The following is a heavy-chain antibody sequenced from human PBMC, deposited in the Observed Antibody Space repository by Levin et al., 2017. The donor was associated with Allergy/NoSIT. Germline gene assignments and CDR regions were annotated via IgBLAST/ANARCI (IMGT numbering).Heavy chain of an antibody. CDR3: AREGRPAVPGDY. V-gene: IGHV3-48*02. CDR1: GFPFSSYT. CDR2: ISSSTGTI. D-gene: IGHD2-15*01. Sequence: PGGSLRLSCAASGFPFSSYTVNWVRQAPGKGLEWISCISSSTGTIYYADSVKGRFTIARDNAKNSLYLQINSLRDEDTAVYYCAREGRPAVPGDYWGQGTLVTVSS. J-gene: IGHJ4*02.